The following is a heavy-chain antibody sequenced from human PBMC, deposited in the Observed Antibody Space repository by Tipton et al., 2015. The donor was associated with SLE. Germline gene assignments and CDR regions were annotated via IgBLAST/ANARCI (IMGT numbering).Heavy chain of an antibody. Sequence: GSLRLSCAASGFTFSSYSMNWVRQAPGKGLEWVSSISSSSSYIYYADSVKGRFTISRDNAKNSLYLQMNSLRAEDTALYYCAREGSGTPDYWGQGTLVTVSS. D-gene: IGHD1-26*01. J-gene: IGHJ4*02. CDR2: ISSSSSYI. CDR3: AREGSGTPDY. CDR1: GFTFSSYS. V-gene: IGHV3-21*01.